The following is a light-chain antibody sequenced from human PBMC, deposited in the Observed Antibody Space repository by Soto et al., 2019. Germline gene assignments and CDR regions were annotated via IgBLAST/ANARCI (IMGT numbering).Light chain of an antibody. CDR3: CSYAGNSEV. J-gene: IGLJ1*01. CDR1: SGDVGGYNL. V-gene: IGLV2-23*02. Sequence: QSALTQPASVSGSPGQSITIPCTGTSGDVGGYNLVSWYQQHPGKAPKLVIYEVTERPSGVSNRFSGSKSGNTASLTISGLQPDDEADYYCCSYAGNSEVFGTGTKVTVL. CDR2: EVT.